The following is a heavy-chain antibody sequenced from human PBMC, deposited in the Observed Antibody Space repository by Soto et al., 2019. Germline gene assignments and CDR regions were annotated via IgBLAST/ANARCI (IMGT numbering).Heavy chain of an antibody. CDR2: IYPGDSDT. Sequence: GESLKISCKGSGYSFTSYWIGWVRQMPGKGLEWMGIIYPGDSDTRYSPSFQGQVTISADKSISTAYLQWSSLKASDTAMYYSARLAVHNWNDPRGAHPPFGYWGQGTLVTVSS. D-gene: IGHD1-20*01. V-gene: IGHV5-51*01. J-gene: IGHJ4*02. CDR1: GYSFTSYW. CDR3: ARLAVHNWNDPRGAHPPFGY.